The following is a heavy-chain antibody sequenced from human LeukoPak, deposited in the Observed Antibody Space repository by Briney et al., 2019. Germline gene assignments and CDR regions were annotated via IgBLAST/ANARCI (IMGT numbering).Heavy chain of an antibody. Sequence: SETLSLTCTVSGASISTYYWCWIRQPAGEGLEWIGHIYTSGSTDYNPSLKSRVTISVDNSKNQLSRKLSSVTAADTPVYYCAREVVPGVISTVRFDPWGQGTLVTVSS. J-gene: IGHJ5*02. CDR3: AREVVPGVISTVRFDP. CDR2: IYTSGST. CDR1: GASISTYY. V-gene: IGHV4-4*07. D-gene: IGHD2-2*01.